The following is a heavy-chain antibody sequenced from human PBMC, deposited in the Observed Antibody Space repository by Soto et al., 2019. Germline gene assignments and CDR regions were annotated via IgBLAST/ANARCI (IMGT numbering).Heavy chain of an antibody. V-gene: IGHV1-3*01. J-gene: IGHJ6*02. D-gene: IGHD3-9*01. CDR1: GYSFTSYA. Sequence: ASVKVSCKASGYSFTSYAMHWVRQAPGQRLEWMGWINAGNGNTKYSQKFQGRVSITRDTSASTAYMELSSLRSEDTAVYYCARAYYDILTDNNYYGMDVWGQGTTVTVSS. CDR3: ARAYYDILTDNNYYGMDV. CDR2: INAGNGNT.